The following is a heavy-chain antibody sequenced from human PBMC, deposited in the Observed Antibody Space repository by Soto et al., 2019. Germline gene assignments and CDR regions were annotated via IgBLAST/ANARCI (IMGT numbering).Heavy chain of an antibody. D-gene: IGHD2-2*01. J-gene: IGHJ4*02. CDR1: GFSLSTSGVG. CDR2: IYWDDDK. CDR3: AHIRPMYPQRPLSPYYFDY. V-gene: IGHV2-5*02. Sequence: GSGSYAGEPTQTLTLTCTFSGFSLSTSGVGVGWIRQPPGKALEWLALIYWDDDKRYSPSLKSRLTITKDTSKNQVVLTMTNMDPVDTATYYCAHIRPMYPQRPLSPYYFDYWGQGTLVTVSS.